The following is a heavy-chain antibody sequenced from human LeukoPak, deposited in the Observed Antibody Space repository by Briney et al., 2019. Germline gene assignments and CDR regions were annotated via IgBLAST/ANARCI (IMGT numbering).Heavy chain of an antibody. CDR2: ISYDGSNK. D-gene: IGHD1-26*01. Sequence: PGGSLRLSCAASGFTFSSYGMHWVRQAPGKGLEWVAVISYDGSNKYYADSVKGRFTISRDNSKNTLYLQMNSLRVEDTAVYYCAKDLGNWELLSYFDYWGQGTLVTVSS. CDR3: AKDLGNWELLSYFDY. V-gene: IGHV3-30*18. J-gene: IGHJ4*02. CDR1: GFTFSSYG.